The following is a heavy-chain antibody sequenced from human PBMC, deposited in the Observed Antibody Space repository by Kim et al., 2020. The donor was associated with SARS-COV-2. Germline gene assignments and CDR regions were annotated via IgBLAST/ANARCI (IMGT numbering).Heavy chain of an antibody. CDR1: GFTFSSYD. CDR2: ICYGGSNK. V-gene: IGHV3-33*01. D-gene: IGHD3-10*02. Sequence: GGSLRLSCAASGFTFSSYDMNWVRQAPGKGLEWVAVICYGGSNKYYAAFVKGRITITNDNKKKLLHQLMSRRREDTTVEYYCGRERSIRYVVWF. CDR3: GRERSIRYVVWF. J-gene: IGHJ5*01.